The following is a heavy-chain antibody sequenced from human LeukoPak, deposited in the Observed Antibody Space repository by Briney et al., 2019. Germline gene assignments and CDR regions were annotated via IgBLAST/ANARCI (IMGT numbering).Heavy chain of an antibody. Sequence: SETLSLTCTVSGGSISSSSYYWGWIRQPPGKGLEWIGSIYYSGSTYYNPSLKSRVTISVDTSKNQFSLKLSFVTAADTAAYYCARHLGYCSGGSCSTNWFDPWGQGTLVTVSS. D-gene: IGHD2-15*01. J-gene: IGHJ5*02. CDR2: IYYSGST. CDR3: ARHLGYCSGGSCSTNWFDP. CDR1: GGSISSSSYY. V-gene: IGHV4-39*01.